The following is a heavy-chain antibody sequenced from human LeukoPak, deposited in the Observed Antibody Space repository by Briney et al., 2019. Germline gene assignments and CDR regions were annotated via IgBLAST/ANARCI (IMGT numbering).Heavy chain of an antibody. CDR1: GYTFTSYY. V-gene: IGHV1-46*01. Sequence: GASVKVSCKASGYTFTSYYMHWVRQAPGQGLEWMGIINPSGGSTSYAQKFQGRVTMTRDTSTSTVYMELSSLRSDDTAVYYCARQERRPYYYDSSGYWPWGQGTLVTVSS. D-gene: IGHD3-22*01. CDR2: INPSGGST. J-gene: IGHJ4*02. CDR3: ARQERRPYYYDSSGYWP.